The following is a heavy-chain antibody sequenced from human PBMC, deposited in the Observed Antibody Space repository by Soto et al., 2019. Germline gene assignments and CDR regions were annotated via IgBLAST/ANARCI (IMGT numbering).Heavy chain of an antibody. CDR1: GGSISSGDYY. Sequence: PSETLSLTCTVSGGSISSGDYYWSWIRQPPGKGLEWIGYIYYSGSTYYNPSLKSRVTISVDTSKNQFSLKLSSVTAADTAVYYCARVVKAAGTLGGAFDVWGQGTMVTVSS. CDR3: ARVVKAAGTLGGAFDV. CDR2: IYYSGST. J-gene: IGHJ3*01. D-gene: IGHD6-13*01. V-gene: IGHV4-30-4*01.